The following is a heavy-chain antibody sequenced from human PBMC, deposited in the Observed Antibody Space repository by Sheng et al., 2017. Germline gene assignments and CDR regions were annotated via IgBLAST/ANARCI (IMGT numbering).Heavy chain of an antibody. J-gene: IGHJ4*02. CDR1: GFTFSSYA. D-gene: IGHD3-16*01. CDR3: AREDGAYDFIWGTSGGGLDY. Sequence: QVQLVESGGGVVQPGRSLRLSCAASGFTFSSYAVHWVRQAPGKGLEWVAITSYDGTNKYYADSVKGRFTISRDNSKNTLYLQMNSLRTEDTAVYYCAREDGAYDFIWGTSGGGLDYWGQGSLVTVSS. CDR2: TSYDGTNK. V-gene: IGHV3-30-3*01.